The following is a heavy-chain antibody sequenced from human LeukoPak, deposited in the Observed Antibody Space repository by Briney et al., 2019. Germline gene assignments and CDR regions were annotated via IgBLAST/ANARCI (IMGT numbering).Heavy chain of an antibody. J-gene: IGHJ4*02. V-gene: IGHV1-2*02. CDR3: ARWRGYSSGWSGPFDD. CDR2: IDAKSGGT. Sequence: EASAKVSCKASGYTFTGHYMHWVRQAPGQGLEWMGWIDAKSGGTKYAQRFQGRVTMTRDTSINTGYMELSSLTSDDTAVYYCARWRGYSSGWSGPFDDWGQGTLVTVSS. D-gene: IGHD6-13*01. CDR1: GYTFTGHY.